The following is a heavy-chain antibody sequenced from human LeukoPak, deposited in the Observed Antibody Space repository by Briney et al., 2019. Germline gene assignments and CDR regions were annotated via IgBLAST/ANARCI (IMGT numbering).Heavy chain of an antibody. V-gene: IGHV4-59*01. CDR1: GGSISSYY. Sequence: SETLSLTCTVSGGSISSYYWSWIRQPPGKGLEWIGYIYYSGSTNYNPSLKSRVTISVDTSKNQFSLKLSSVTAADTAVYYCASTAYYYGSGTDYWGQGTLVTVSS. CDR2: IYYSGST. D-gene: IGHD3-10*01. CDR3: ASTAYYYGSGTDY. J-gene: IGHJ4*02.